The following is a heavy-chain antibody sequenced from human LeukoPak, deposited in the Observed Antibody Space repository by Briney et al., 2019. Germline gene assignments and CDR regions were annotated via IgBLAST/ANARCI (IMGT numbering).Heavy chain of an antibody. J-gene: IGHJ5*02. CDR1: GYTFTYYY. V-gene: IGHV1-2*02. Sequence: ASVKVSCKASGYTFTYYYIHWVRQAPGQGLEWMGWINPQSGGTNYAQNFQGRVTMTRDTSIGTAYMELSGLRYDDRAVYYCVRDAIAEAGTGAWGQGTLVTVSS. CDR3: VRDAIAEAGTGA. CDR2: INPQSGGT. D-gene: IGHD6-13*01.